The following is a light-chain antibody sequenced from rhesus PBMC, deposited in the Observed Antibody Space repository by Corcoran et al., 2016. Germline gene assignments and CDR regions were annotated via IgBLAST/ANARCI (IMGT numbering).Light chain of an antibody. CDR1: QGVRTY. V-gene: IGKV1-43*03. J-gene: IGKJ3*01. CDR2: AAS. Sequence: DIQMTQSPSSLSASVGDRVTITCRASQGVRTYFNWYQQKPGKTPKRLIYAASHLETGIPSRFSGSGSGREVTHTISSLQPEDFATYYCQHSYGIPFTFGPGTKLEIK. CDR3: QHSYGIPFT.